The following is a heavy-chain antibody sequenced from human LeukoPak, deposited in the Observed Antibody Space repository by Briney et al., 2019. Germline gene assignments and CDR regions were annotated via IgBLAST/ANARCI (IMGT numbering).Heavy chain of an antibody. Sequence: SETLSLTCAVYGGSFSGYYWSWLRQPPGKGLEWIGEINHSGSTNYNPSLKSRVTISVDTSKNQFSLKLSSVTAADTAVYYCASTFWSGYYTYDYWGQGTLVTVSS. V-gene: IGHV4-34*01. CDR3: ASTFWSGYYTYDY. D-gene: IGHD3-3*01. J-gene: IGHJ4*02. CDR2: INHSGST. CDR1: GGSFSGYY.